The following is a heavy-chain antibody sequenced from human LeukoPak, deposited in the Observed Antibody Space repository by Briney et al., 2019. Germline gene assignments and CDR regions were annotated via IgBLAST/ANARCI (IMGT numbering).Heavy chain of an antibody. CDR1: GGSISSSSYY. D-gene: IGHD3-10*02. CDR2: IYYTGIT. CDR3: ARHYVGYGVLEY. J-gene: IGHJ4*01. V-gene: IGHV4-61*05. Sequence: PSETLSLTCTVSGGSISSSSYYWGWIRQSPVKGLEWIGYIYYTGITNYNPSLKSRVTISVDTSKNQFSLKLTSVTAADTAVYYCARHYVGYGVLEYWGHGSLVTVSS.